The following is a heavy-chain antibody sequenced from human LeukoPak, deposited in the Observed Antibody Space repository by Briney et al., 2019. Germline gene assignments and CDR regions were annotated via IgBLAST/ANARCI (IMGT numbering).Heavy chain of an antibody. J-gene: IGHJ4*02. CDR3: ASSSGWYDFDY. V-gene: IGHV4-34*01. Sequence: KPSETLPLTCAVYGGSFSGYYWSWIRQPPGKGLEWIGEINHSGSTNYNPSLKSRVTISVDTSKNQFSLKLSSVTAADTAVYYCASSSGWYDFDYWGQGTLVTVSS. CDR2: INHSGST. CDR1: GGSFSGYY. D-gene: IGHD6-19*01.